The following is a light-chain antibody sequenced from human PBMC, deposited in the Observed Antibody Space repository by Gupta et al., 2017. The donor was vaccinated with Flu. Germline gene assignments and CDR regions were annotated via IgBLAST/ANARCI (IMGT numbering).Light chain of an antibody. CDR1: PHISNY. CDR3: QSYSDLLFT. V-gene: IGKV1-33*01. CDR2: AAS. Sequence: DIQMTQSPSSLSASVGDRVTITCQASPHISNYLNWYQQKPGKAPKLLIYAASKLETGVPSRFSGSGSGTHFTFTISSLQPEDVATYYCQSYSDLLFTFGPGTNVDLK. J-gene: IGKJ3*01.